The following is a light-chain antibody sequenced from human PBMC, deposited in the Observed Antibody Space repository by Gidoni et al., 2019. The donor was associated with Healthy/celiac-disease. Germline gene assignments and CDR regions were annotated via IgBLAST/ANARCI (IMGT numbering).Light chain of an antibody. CDR1: QSVSS. J-gene: IGKJ1*01. V-gene: IGKV3-11*01. Sequence: EIVWTQSPATLSLSPGERATLSCRASQSVSSLAWYQQNPGQTPRLLIYDASNRATGIPARFSGSGSGTDFTLTISSLEPEDFAVYYCQQRSNWPWTFGQGTKVEIK. CDR2: DAS. CDR3: QQRSNWPWT.